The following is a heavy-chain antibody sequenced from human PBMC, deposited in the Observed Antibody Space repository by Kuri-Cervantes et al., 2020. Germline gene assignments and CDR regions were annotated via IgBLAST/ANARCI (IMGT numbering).Heavy chain of an antibody. CDR1: GFTFDDYA. Sequence: SLKISCAASGFTFDDYAVHWVRQAPGKGLEWVSGISWNSGSIGYADSVKGRFTISRDNAKNSLYLQMNSLRAEDTAVYYCASRSGSLPTMKYGMDVWGQGTTVTVSS. V-gene: IGHV3-9*01. J-gene: IGHJ6*02. D-gene: IGHD6-25*01. CDR2: ISWNSGSI. CDR3: ASRSGSLPTMKYGMDV.